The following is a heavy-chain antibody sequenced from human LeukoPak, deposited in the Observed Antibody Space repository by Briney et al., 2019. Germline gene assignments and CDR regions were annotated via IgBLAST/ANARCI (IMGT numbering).Heavy chain of an antibody. Sequence: GGSLRLSFAASGFTVSSNYMSWVRQAPGKGLEWLAVIYNGGSTYYADSVKGRFTISRDDSKNTLSLQMNSLRAEDTAVYYCTRTPLQTGALRGWGQGSLVTASS. J-gene: IGHJ4*02. D-gene: IGHD7-27*01. CDR1: GFTVSSNY. V-gene: IGHV3-66*01. CDR2: IYNGGST. CDR3: TRTPLQTGALRG.